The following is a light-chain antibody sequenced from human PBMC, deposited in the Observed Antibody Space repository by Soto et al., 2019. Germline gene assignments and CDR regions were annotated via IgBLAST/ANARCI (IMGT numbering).Light chain of an antibody. CDR3: QKYNSVPLT. CDR2: AAS. J-gene: IGKJ4*01. V-gene: IGKV1-27*01. Sequence: DIQMTQSPSSMSASVGDRVTITCRASQAISNYLAWYQQKPGKAPTLLIHAASTLQSGVSSRFSGSGSGTDFTLTIGSLQPEDVATYYCQKYNSVPLTFGGGTKADIK. CDR1: QAISNY.